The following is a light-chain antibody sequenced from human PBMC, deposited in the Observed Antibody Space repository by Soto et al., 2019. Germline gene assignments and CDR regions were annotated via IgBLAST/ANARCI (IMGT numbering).Light chain of an antibody. J-gene: IGKJ2*01. CDR1: QSVDSSY. CDR2: GTS. Sequence: ENVLTQSPGTLSLSPGERATPSCRASQSVDSSYLAWYQQKPGQAPRLLIYGTSTRATGIPDRFSGSGSGTDFTLTINRLEPEDFAVYYCQQYGSSLYTFGQGTKLEIK. V-gene: IGKV3-20*01. CDR3: QQYGSSLYT.